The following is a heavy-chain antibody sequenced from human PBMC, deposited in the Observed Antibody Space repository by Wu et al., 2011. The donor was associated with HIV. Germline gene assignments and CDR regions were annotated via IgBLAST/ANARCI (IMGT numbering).Heavy chain of an antibody. Sequence: QVQLVQSGAEVRKSGASVKVSCRASGDTSTNYHINWIRLAPGQGLEWMGWMNPKGGHTDLSQNFQGRVTMTRDTSISTAYMQLSRLTSDDTAVYYCARGGDRGDSGDYVDFDFWGQGTLVTVSS. CDR3: ARGGDRGDSGDYVDFDF. CDR2: MNPKGGHT. V-gene: IGHV1-2*02. J-gene: IGHJ4*02. CDR1: GDTSTNYH. D-gene: IGHD4-17*01.